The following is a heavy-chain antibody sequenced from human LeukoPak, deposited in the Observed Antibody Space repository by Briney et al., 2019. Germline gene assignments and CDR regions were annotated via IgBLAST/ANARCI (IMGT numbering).Heavy chain of an antibody. D-gene: IGHD3-3*01. J-gene: IGHJ4*02. Sequence: PSETLSLTCAVYGGSFSGYYWSWIRQPPGKGLEWIGEINHSGSTNYNPSLKSRVTISVDTSKNQFSLKLSSVTAADTAEYYCARGRTVFGVARLDSWDQGTLVTVSS. V-gene: IGHV4-34*01. CDR2: INHSGST. CDR1: GGSFSGYY. CDR3: ARGRTVFGVARLDS.